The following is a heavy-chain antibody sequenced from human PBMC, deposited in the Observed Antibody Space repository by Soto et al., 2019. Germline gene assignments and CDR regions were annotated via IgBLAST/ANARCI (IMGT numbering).Heavy chain of an antibody. Sequence: EVQLVESGGVVVQPGGSLRLSCAASGFTFDDYTMHWVRQAPGKGLEWVSLISWDGGSTYYADSVKGRFTISRDNSKHSLYLQMNSLRTEDTALYYCAKDADLRGGLVVPAASYFDYWGQGTLVTVSS. CDR1: GFTFDDYT. V-gene: IGHV3-43*01. J-gene: IGHJ4*02. D-gene: IGHD2-2*01. CDR2: ISWDGGST. CDR3: AKDADLRGGLVVPAASYFDY.